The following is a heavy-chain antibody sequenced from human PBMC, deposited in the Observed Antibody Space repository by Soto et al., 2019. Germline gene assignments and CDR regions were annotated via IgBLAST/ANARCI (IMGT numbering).Heavy chain of an antibody. CDR1: GLTFSSNW. CDR2: IRQDGSEK. CDR3: AREIVVARGASYFDY. D-gene: IGHD2-15*01. J-gene: IGHJ4*02. Sequence: EVQLVESGGNLVQPGGSLRLSCVGSGLTFSSNWMTWVRQAPGKGLEWVGNIRQDGSEKNYVDSVKGRFAISTDNAKISLYLQMNSLRAEDTAVYYCAREIVVARGASYFDYWGPGTLVTVSS. V-gene: IGHV3-7*04.